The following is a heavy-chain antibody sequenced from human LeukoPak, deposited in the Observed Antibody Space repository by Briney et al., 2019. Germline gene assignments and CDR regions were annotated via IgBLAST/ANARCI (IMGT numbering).Heavy chain of an antibody. CDR3: ARQRGASGTVSWFDP. J-gene: IGHJ5*02. V-gene: IGHV5-51*01. CDR1: GYSFTTYW. D-gene: IGHD3-10*01. CDR2: IYPEDSDT. Sequence: SGESLKISCETSGYSFTTYWIGWVRQRPGTGLEWVGAIYPEDSDTRYSPSFQGQVAISADRSIRTAYLKWNSLKASDTGMYYCARQRGASGTVSWFDPWGQGTLVTVSS.